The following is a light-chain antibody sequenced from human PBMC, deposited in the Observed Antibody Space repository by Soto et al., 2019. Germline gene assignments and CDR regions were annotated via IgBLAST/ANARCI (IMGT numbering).Light chain of an antibody. CDR1: QSPVTSDGNTY. CDR2: KIS. CDR3: MQGTSWPYT. J-gene: IGKJ2*01. Sequence: DVVMTQSPLSLSVIPGQPASISCRSSQSPVTSDGNTYLNWFHQRPGQSPRRLIYKISNRDSGVPDRFIRSGSGTEFTLKISRVEAEDVGIYYCMQGTSWPYTFGQGTKREI. V-gene: IGKV2-30*01.